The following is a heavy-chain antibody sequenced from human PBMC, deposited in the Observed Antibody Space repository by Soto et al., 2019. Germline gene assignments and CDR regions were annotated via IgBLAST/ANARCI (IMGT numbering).Heavy chain of an antibody. Sequence: PSETLSLTCTVSGGSISSYYWSWIRQTTGKGLEWIGYIYYSGSTNYNPSLKSRVTISVDTSKNQFSLKLSSVTAADTAVYYCARTVYYDILTGYSSYFDYWGQGTLVTVSS. CDR3: ARTVYYDILTGYSSYFDY. D-gene: IGHD3-9*01. CDR2: IYYSGST. V-gene: IGHV4-59*01. CDR1: GGSISSYY. J-gene: IGHJ4*02.